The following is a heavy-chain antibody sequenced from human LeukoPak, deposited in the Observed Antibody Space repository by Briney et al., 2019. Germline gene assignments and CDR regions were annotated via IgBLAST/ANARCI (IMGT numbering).Heavy chain of an antibody. CDR3: ARDQSLNWNYDYFDS. D-gene: IGHD1-7*01. J-gene: IGHJ4*02. CDR2: IYISGGT. V-gene: IGHV4-4*07. Sequence: PSETLSLTCTVSGVSISGHYWSWIRQPAGKGLEWIGRIYISGGTQYNPSLNSRVTMSLDTFKNQFSLRLSSVTAADTAVYYCARDQSLNWNYDYFDSWGQGTLVTVSS. CDR1: GVSISGHY.